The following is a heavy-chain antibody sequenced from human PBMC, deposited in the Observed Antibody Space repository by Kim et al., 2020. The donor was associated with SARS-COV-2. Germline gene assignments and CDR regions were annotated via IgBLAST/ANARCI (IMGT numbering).Heavy chain of an antibody. Sequence: SETLSLTCTVSGGSISSYYWSWIRQPPGKGLEWIGYIYYSGSTNYNPSLKSRVTISVDTSKNQFSLKLSSVTAADTAVYYCAEGPYDFWSGYPAGWFDPWGQGTLAT. V-gene: IGHV4-59*01. CDR1: GGSISSYY. J-gene: IGHJ5*02. D-gene: IGHD3-3*01. CDR2: IYYSGST. CDR3: AEGPYDFWSGYPAGWFDP.